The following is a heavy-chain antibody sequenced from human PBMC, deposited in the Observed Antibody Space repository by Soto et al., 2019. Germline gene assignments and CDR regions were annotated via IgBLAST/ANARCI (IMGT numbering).Heavy chain of an antibody. D-gene: IGHD3-16*01. V-gene: IGHV3-30*19. Sequence: QVQLVESGGGVVQPGASLRVSCVGSGFTFRSYVIHWVRQAPGKGLEWVALTSYDGSDKYYGDSVRGRFTISRDNSMTTVDLQMDSLRLEDTALYYCARWGTTGGLDVWGQGTLVSVSS. CDR1: GFTFRSYV. J-gene: IGHJ1*01. CDR2: TSYDGSDK. CDR3: ARWGTTGGLDV.